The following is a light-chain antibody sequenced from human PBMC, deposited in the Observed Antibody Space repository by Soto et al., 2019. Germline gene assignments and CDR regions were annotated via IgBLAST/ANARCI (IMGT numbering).Light chain of an antibody. V-gene: IGLV2-14*01. J-gene: IGLJ3*02. CDR1: SSDIGAYDY. CDR3: KSRTTRNTLV. Sequence: QSALTQPASLSGFPGQSITISCTGTSSDIGAYDYVSWFQQHPGKAPKLMISEVTHRPSGVSSRFYGSRSGNTASLTISGLQAEDEADYYCKSRTTRNTLVFGGGTKLTVL. CDR2: EVT.